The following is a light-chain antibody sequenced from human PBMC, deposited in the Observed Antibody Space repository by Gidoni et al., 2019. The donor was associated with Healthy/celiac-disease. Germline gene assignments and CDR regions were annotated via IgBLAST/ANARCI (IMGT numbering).Light chain of an antibody. V-gene: IGLV1-44*01. J-gene: IGLJ3*02. CDR3: AAWDDSLNGYWV. CDR2: SNN. Sequence: QSVLPQPPSASGTPGQRVTTSCSGRSSNIGSNTVSWYQQHPGPAPKPLIYSNNQRPSGVPCRFSGSKSGTSASLACSGLQSEDEADYYCAAWDDSLNGYWVFGGGTKLTVL. CDR1: SSNIGSNT.